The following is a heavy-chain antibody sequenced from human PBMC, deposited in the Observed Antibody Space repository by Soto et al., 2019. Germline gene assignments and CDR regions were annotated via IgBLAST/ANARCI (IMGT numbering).Heavy chain of an antibody. CDR1: GFTFSSYA. J-gene: IGHJ6*02. D-gene: IGHD6-13*01. CDR2: ISGSGGST. Sequence: PGGSLRLSCAASGFTFSSYAMSWVRQAPGKGLEWVSAISGSGGSTYYADSVKGRFTISRDNSKNTLYLQMNSLRAEDTAVYYCAKRAAAGRGYYYCGMDVWGQGTTVTVSS. CDR3: AKRAAAGRGYYYCGMDV. V-gene: IGHV3-23*01.